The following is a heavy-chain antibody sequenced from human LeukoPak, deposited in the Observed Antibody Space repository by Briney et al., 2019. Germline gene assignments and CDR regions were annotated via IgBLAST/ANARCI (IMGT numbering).Heavy chain of an antibody. Sequence: SVKVSCKASGGTFSSYDISWVRRAPGQGLEWMGGIMPMFGETNYAQKFQGRVTTTADKATSTAYMELSSLRSEDTAVYYCAGGRTDIVVVPATLRNYYFDYWGQGTLVTVSS. CDR1: GGTFSSYD. CDR2: IMPMFGET. CDR3: AGGRTDIVVVPATLRNYYFDY. D-gene: IGHD2-2*01. J-gene: IGHJ4*02. V-gene: IGHV1-69*06.